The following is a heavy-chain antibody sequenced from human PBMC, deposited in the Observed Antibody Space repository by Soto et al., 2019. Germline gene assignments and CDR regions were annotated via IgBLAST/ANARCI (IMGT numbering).Heavy chain of an antibody. V-gene: IGHV3-23*01. Sequence: GGSLRLSCAASGFTFSSYAMSWVRQAPGKGLEWVSAISGSGGSTYYADSVKGRFTISRDNSKNTLYLQMNSLRAEDTAVYYCAKVPWFGESLTINFDYWGQGTLLTVSS. D-gene: IGHD3-10*01. J-gene: IGHJ4*02. CDR2: ISGSGGST. CDR3: AKVPWFGESLTINFDY. CDR1: GFTFSSYA.